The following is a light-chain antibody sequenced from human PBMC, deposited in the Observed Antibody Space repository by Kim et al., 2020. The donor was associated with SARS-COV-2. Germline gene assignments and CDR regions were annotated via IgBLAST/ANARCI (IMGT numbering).Light chain of an antibody. J-gene: IGKJ1*01. Sequence: AGAPGERAPLSGRASQSVSNNLAWYQQKPGQAPRLLMYDASTRATGIPARFSGSGSGTEFTLTISSLQSEDFAVYYCQQYSKWRTFGQGTKVDIK. CDR1: QSVSNN. CDR3: QQYSKWRT. V-gene: IGKV3-15*01. CDR2: DAS.